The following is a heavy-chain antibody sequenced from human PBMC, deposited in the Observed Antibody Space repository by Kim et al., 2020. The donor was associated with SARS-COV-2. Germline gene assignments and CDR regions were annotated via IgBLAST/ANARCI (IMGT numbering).Heavy chain of an antibody. Sequence: GGSLRLSCAASGFTFSSYAMHWVRQAPGKGLEWVAVISYDGSNKYYADSVKGRFTISRDNSKNTLYLQMNSLRAEDTAVYYCARDGYGSGSYDVHWGQGTLVTVSS. CDR1: GFTFSSYA. CDR2: ISYDGSNK. CDR3: ARDGYGSGSYDVH. D-gene: IGHD3-10*01. V-gene: IGHV3-30*04. J-gene: IGHJ4*02.